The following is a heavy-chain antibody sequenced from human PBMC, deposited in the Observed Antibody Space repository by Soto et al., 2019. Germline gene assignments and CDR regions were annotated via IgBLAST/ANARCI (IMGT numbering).Heavy chain of an antibody. V-gene: IGHV1-18*04. D-gene: IGHD3-16*02. CDR3: ARERIYDYIGGSYRYTEGFDY. CDR1: GYTFTNYG. J-gene: IGHJ4*02. Sequence: ASVKVSCKASGYTFTNYGITWVRQAPGQGLEWMGWISAYNGDTHYTQRLQGRVTMTTDPSTSTAYMELRRLRSDDTAVYYCARERIYDYIGGSYRYTEGFDYWGQGTLVTVSS. CDR2: ISAYNGDT.